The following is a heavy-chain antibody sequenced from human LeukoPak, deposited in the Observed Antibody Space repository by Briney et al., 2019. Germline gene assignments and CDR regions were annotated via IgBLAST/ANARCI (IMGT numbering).Heavy chain of an antibody. CDR1: GGSISSYY. J-gene: IGHJ4*02. Sequence: SETLSLTCTVSGGSISSYYWSWIRQPPGKGLEWIGYIYYSGSTNYNPSLKSRVTISVDTSKNQFSLKLSSVTAADTAVYYCAKFGMIYEGLRNNYFDYWGQGTLVTVSS. CDR2: IYYSGST. CDR3: AKFGMIYEGLRNNYFDY. D-gene: IGHD1-14*01. V-gene: IGHV4-59*01.